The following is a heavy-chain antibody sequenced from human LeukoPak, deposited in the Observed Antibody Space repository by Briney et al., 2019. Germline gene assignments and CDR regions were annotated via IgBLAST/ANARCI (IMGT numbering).Heavy chain of an antibody. V-gene: IGHV3-21*01. CDR3: ATYVDTVRYDAFDV. CDR1: GFTFSSYS. D-gene: IGHD5-18*01. J-gene: IGHJ3*01. CDR2: ISSSSSYI. Sequence: GGSLRLSCAASGFTFSSYSMNWVRQAPGKGLEWVSSISSSSSYIYYADSVKGRFTISRDNARNTLFLQMNSLRTEDAAVYYCATYVDTVRYDAFDVWGQGTMVTVSS.